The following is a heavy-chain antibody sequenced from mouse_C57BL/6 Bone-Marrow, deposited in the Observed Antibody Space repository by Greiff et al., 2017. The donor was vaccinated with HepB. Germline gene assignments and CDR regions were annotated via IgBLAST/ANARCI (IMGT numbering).Heavy chain of an antibody. J-gene: IGHJ2*01. CDR1: GFTFSSYA. Sequence: EVQRVESGEGLVKPGGSLKLSCAASGFTFSSYAMSWVRQTPEKRLEWVAYISSGGDYIYYADTVKGRFTISRDNARNTLYLQMSSLKSEDTAMYYCTRDYYGSSYRFDYWGQGTTLTVSS. D-gene: IGHD1-1*01. CDR3: TRDYYGSSYRFDY. CDR2: ISSGGDYI. V-gene: IGHV5-9-1*02.